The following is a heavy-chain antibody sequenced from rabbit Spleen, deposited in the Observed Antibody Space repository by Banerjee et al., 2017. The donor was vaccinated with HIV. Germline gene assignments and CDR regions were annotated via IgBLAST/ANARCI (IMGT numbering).Heavy chain of an antibody. Sequence: QEQLVESGGGLVQPGGSLKLSCKASGFDFSSYGVSWVRQGPGKGLEWIGYIDPIFGSTNYATWVNGRFTISSHNAQNTLYLQLNSLTAADTATYFCARNANGGWDLWGPGTLVTVS. CDR2: IDPIFGST. J-gene: IGHJ4*01. D-gene: IGHD4-1*01. CDR1: GFDFSSYG. CDR3: ARNANGGWDL. V-gene: IGHV1S47*01.